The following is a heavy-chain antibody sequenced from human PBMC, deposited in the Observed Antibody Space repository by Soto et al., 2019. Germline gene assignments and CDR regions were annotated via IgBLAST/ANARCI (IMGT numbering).Heavy chain of an antibody. J-gene: IGHJ5*02. CDR1: GFSFSSYA. Sequence: EVQLLESGGGLVQPGGSLRLSCAASGFSFSSYAMSWVRQAPGKGLEWVSGISGGGGSTYYAVSVKGRFTISRDNSKNTLTLQMNSLRVEHTAIYYCAKEGGYDILTGYRNRFDPWGQGTLVTVSS. D-gene: IGHD3-9*01. CDR3: AKEGGYDILTGYRNRFDP. CDR2: ISGGGGST. V-gene: IGHV3-23*01.